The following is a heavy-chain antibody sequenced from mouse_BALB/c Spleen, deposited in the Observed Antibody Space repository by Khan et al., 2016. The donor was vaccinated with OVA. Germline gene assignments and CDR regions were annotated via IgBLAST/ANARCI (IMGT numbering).Heavy chain of an antibody. J-gene: IGHJ3*01. D-gene: IGHD2-4*01. CDR1: GFTIKDTY. CDR2: LDPANGYT. CDR3: ARITYYDGSY. V-gene: IGHV14-3*02. Sequence: VQLQQSGAEFVKPGASVKLSCTASGFTIKDTYMHWVKQRPEQGLEWIGRLDPANGYTKYDPKFQGQATITADTSSNTAYLHLNSLTSEDTAVYYCARITYYDGSYWGQETLVTVSA.